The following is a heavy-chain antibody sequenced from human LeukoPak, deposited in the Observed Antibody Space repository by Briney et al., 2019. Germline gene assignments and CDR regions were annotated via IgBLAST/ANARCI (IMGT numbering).Heavy chain of an antibody. CDR2: IYYSGGT. D-gene: IGHD6-13*01. J-gene: IGHJ6*03. Sequence: ASETLSLTCTVSGGSISPYYWNWIRQPPGKGLEWIGYIYYSGGTNYNDSLKSRVTISVDTSQNQFSLRLSSMTAADTGVYYCARRAAAVGTYYMDVWGKGTTVTVSS. V-gene: IGHV4-59*01. CDR1: GGSISPYY. CDR3: ARRAAAVGTYYMDV.